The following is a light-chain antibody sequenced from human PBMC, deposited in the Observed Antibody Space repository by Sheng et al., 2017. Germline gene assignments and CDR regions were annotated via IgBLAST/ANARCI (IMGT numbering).Light chain of an antibody. Sequence: EIVMTQSPATLSVSPGERGTLSCRASQSVSSNLGWYQQKPGQAPRLLIYGASTRATGIPARFSGSGSGTEFTLTISSLQSEDFAVYYCQQYNNWPLTFGGRDQGGDQT. J-gene: IGKJ4*01. V-gene: IGKV3-15*01. CDR2: GAS. CDR3: QQYNNWPLT. CDR1: QSVSSN.